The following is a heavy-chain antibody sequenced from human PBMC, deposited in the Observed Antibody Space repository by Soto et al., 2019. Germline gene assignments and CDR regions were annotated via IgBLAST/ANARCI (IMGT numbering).Heavy chain of an antibody. CDR2: VYSSGGT. CDR3: ARGQRFSDWFDP. CDR1: GGSMSSYY. V-gene: IGHV4-4*07. D-gene: IGHD3-3*01. J-gene: IGHJ5*02. Sequence: SETLSLTCTVSGGSMSSYYWTWIRQPAGKGLEWIGRVYSSGGTHYNPSLKSRVTISLDTSKNQFSLRLLSVTDADTAIYYCARGQRFSDWFDPWGQGTLVTVSS.